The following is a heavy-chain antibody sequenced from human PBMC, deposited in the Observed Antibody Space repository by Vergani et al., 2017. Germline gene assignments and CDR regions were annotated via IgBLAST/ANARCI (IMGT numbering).Heavy chain of an antibody. CDR3: ARGPHRATFGGVVDY. Sequence: EVQLVESGGGLVQPGGSLRLSCAASGFTFSSYSMNWVRRAPGKGLGWVSYISSSSNTIYYADSVKGRFTISRDNAKNSLYLQMNSLRAEDTAVYYCARGPHRATFGGVVDYWGQGTLVTVSS. CDR1: GFTFSSYS. CDR2: ISSSSNTI. D-gene: IGHD3-16*01. V-gene: IGHV3-48*01. J-gene: IGHJ4*02.